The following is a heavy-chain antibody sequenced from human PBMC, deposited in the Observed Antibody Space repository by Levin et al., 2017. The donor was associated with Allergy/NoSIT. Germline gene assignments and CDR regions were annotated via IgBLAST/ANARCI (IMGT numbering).Heavy chain of an antibody. CDR2: ISGSGAKT. D-gene: IGHD3-22*01. CDR3: ARGPMYYYDSRGSYVNWYFDP. V-gene: IGHV3-23*01. CDR1: GFTFINSA. J-gene: IGHJ2*01. Sequence: GGSLRLSCTTSGFTFINSAMSWVRQAPGKGLDWVSSISGSGAKTYYADSVKGRFTISRDNSKNTLYLHMNRLRAEDTAVYYCARGPMYYYDSRGSYVNWYFDPWGRGTLVTVSS.